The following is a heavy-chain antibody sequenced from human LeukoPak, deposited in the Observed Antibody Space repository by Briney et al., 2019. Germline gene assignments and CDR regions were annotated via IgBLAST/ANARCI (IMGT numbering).Heavy chain of an antibody. CDR2: IYYSGST. J-gene: IGHJ6*02. CDR1: GRSINGYY. CDR3: ARLNRLAMTGTYYYHGLDV. V-gene: IGHV4-59*08. Sequence: SETLSLTCTVSGRSINGYYWNWIRQPPGKGLDYIGYIYYSGSTNYNPSLKSRVTISVDTSKNQFSLKLSSVTAADTAVYYCARLNRLAMTGTYYYHGLDVWGQGTTVTVSS. D-gene: IGHD6-19*01.